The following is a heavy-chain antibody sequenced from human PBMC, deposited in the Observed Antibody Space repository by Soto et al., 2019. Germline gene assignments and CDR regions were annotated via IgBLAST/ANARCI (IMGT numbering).Heavy chain of an antibody. CDR2: IFHSGST. V-gene: IGHV4-59*01. J-gene: IGHJ4*02. Sequence: QVQLQESGPGLVKPSETLSLTCTVSGASISSYYWSWIRQHPGKGLEWVGFIFHSGSTNCDPSLTIRVTFSVDSSKTHFSLKLTSVPAADTSVDYCARDQIGIPHVDYWGQGILISFSS. D-gene: IGHD1-26*01. CDR3: ARDQIGIPHVDY. CDR1: GASISSYY.